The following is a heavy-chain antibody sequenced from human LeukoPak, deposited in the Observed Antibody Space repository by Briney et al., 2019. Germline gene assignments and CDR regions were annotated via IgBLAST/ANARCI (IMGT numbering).Heavy chain of an antibody. V-gene: IGHV1-3*01. J-gene: IGHJ4*02. Sequence: ASVKVSCKASGYTFTSYVMHWVRQAPGQRLEWMGWINAGNGNTKYSQKFQGRVTITRDTSASTAYMELSSLRSEDTAVYYCARVDIVATTSFDYWGQGTLVTVSS. D-gene: IGHD5-12*01. CDR1: GYTFTSYV. CDR3: ARVDIVATTSFDY. CDR2: INAGNGNT.